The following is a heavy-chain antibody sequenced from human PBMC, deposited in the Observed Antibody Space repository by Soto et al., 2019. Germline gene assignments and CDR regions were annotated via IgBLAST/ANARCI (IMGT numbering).Heavy chain of an antibody. CDR2: MSHSGGT. Sequence: KPSETLSLTCAVYGGFVSSGSYYWSWIRQPPGKGLEWIGEMSHSGGTHFNPSLKSRVTISVDTSKNQFSLKMSSVTAADTALYYCARVERGTATTVVDAFDIWGPGTVVTVSS. CDR3: ARVERGTATTVVDAFDI. D-gene: IGHD1-1*01. J-gene: IGHJ3*02. CDR1: GGFVSSGSYY. V-gene: IGHV4-61*01.